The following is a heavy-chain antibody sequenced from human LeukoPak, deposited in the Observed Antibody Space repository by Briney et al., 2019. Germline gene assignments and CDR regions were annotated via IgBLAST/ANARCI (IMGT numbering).Heavy chain of an antibody. CDR3: ATLGGHSLAAQNGY. Sequence: RASVKVSCKASGHTFTVYFMHWVRQAPGQGLEWMGLMNPDNGGTHYAQKFQGRVTMTRDSSINTAYMELSRLTSDDTAVYYCATLGGHSLAAQNGYWGQGTLVTVSS. CDR2: MNPDNGGT. J-gene: IGHJ4*02. D-gene: IGHD3-16*01. V-gene: IGHV1-2*02. CDR1: GHTFTVYF.